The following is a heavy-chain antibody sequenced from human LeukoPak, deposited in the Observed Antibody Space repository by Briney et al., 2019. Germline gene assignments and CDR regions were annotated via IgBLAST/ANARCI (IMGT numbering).Heavy chain of an antibody. CDR2: INSRSDTI. V-gene: IGHV3-21*06. CDR1: GFTFSSYT. D-gene: IGHD3-10*01. J-gene: IGHJ5*02. CDR3: ARDVMVRNWFDP. Sequence: PGGSLRLSCAASGFTFSSYTMHWARQAPGKGLDWVSSINSRSDTIFYAETVRGRLTISRDNVKNSLYLQLNSLRVEDTAIYYCARDVMVRNWFDPWGQGTLVTVSS.